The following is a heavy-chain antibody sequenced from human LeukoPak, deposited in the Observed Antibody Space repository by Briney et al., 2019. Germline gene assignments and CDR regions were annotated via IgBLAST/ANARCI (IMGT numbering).Heavy chain of an antibody. J-gene: IGHJ5*02. V-gene: IGHV4-34*01. CDR3: ARGRVIVVVPAAIKNNWFGP. D-gene: IGHD2-2*01. CDR1: GVSFSGYY. Sequence: SETLSLTCAVYGVSFSGYYWSWIRQPPGKGLEWIGEINHSGSTNYNPSLKSRVTITVDTSKNQFSLKLSSVTAADTAVYYCARGRVIVVVPAAIKNNWFGPWGQGTLVTVSS. CDR2: INHSGST.